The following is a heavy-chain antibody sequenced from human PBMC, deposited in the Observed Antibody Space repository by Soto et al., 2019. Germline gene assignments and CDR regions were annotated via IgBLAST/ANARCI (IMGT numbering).Heavy chain of an antibody. J-gene: IGHJ6*02. Sequence: GGSLRLSCAASGFTFSSHSMNWIRQAPGKGLEWVSSISDSSTYIYYADSVKGRFTISRDNAKNSLYLQMNSLRAEDTAMYYCARDNRGDILNYGMDVWGQGTTVTVSS. D-gene: IGHD3-10*01. CDR1: GFTFSSHS. CDR2: ISDSSTYI. CDR3: ARDNRGDILNYGMDV. V-gene: IGHV3-21*01.